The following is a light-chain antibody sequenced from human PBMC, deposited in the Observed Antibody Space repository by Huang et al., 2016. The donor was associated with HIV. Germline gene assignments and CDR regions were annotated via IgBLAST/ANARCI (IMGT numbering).Light chain of an antibody. CDR3: QQNGSSPEYT. V-gene: IGKV3-20*01. CDR1: QSVSSSY. J-gene: IGKJ2*01. CDR2: GAS. Sequence: EIVLTQSPGTLSLSPGERATLSCRASQSVSSSYLAWYQQNPGQAPRLLIYGASSRATGIPDRFSGSGSGTDFTLTISRLEPEDFAVYYCQQNGSSPEYTFGQGTKLEIK.